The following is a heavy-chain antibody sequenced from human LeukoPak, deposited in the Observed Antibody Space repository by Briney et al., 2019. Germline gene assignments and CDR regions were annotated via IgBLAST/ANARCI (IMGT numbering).Heavy chain of an antibody. CDR1: GFTFSNYS. CDR2: ISSSSTYI. CDR3: ARDLSVTGTYWFDP. D-gene: IGHD6-19*01. Sequence: PGGSLRLSCAASGFTFSNYSMNWVRQAPGKGLEWASSISSSSTYIYYADSVKGRFTISRDNAKNSLSLQMNSLRAEDTAVYYCARDLSVTGTYWFDPWGQGTLVTVSS. J-gene: IGHJ5*02. V-gene: IGHV3-21*01.